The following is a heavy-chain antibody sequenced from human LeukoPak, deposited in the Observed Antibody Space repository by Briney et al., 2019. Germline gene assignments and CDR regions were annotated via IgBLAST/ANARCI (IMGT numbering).Heavy chain of an antibody. V-gene: IGHV3-15*01. Sequence: GGSLRLSCAASGFTFSNAWMSWVRQAPGKGLEWVGRIKRKTDGGTTDYAAPVKGRFTISGDDSKNTLYLQMNSLKTEDTAVYYCTTCPRRGYSGYDQIEEAGYWGQGTLVTVSS. CDR1: GFTFSNAW. J-gene: IGHJ4*02. D-gene: IGHD5-12*01. CDR3: TTCPRRGYSGYDQIEEAGY. CDR2: IKRKTDGGTT.